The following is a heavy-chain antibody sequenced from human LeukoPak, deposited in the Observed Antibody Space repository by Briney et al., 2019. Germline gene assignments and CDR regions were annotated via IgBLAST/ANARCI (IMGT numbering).Heavy chain of an antibody. CDR2: ISGSGGST. CDR1: GFTFSSYA. V-gene: IGHV3-23*01. CDR3: AKDPSYDYGMDV. J-gene: IGHJ6*04. Sequence: GGSLRLSCVASGFTFSSYAMSWVRQAPGEGLEWVSAISGSGGSTYYADSVKGRFTISRDNSKNTLYLQMNSLRVEDTAVYSCAKDPSYDYGMDVWGKGTTVTVSS.